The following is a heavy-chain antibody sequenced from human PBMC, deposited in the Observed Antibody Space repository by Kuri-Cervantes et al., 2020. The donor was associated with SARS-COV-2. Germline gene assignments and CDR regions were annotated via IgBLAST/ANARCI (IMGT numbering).Heavy chain of an antibody. CDR2: ISSSSSTI. J-gene: IGHJ3*02. Sequence: GGSLRLSCAASGFTVNSYYINWVRQAPGKGLEWVSYISSSSSTIYYADSVKGRFTISRDNAKNSLYLQMNSLRDEDTAVYYCARETLGPYYYDSSGYQNDAFDIWGQGTMVTVSS. CDR3: ARETLGPYYYDSSGYQNDAFDI. CDR1: GFTVNSYY. D-gene: IGHD3-22*01. V-gene: IGHV3-48*02.